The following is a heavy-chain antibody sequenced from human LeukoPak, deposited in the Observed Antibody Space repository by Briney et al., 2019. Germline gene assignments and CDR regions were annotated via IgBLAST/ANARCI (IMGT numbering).Heavy chain of an antibody. D-gene: IGHD2-2*01. CDR2: INHSGST. Sequence: SETLSLTCAVYGGSFSGYYWSWIRQPPGKGLEWIGEINHSGSTNYNPSLKSRVTISVDTSKNQFSLKLSSVTAADTAVYYCARRGAGYCSSTSCYAPSPARPYYYYYYMDVWGKGTTVTISS. V-gene: IGHV4-34*01. CDR1: GGSFSGYY. CDR3: ARRGAGYCSSTSCYAPSPARPYYYYYYMDV. J-gene: IGHJ6*03.